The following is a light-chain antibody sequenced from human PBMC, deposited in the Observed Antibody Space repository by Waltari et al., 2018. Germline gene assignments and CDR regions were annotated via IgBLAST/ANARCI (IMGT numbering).Light chain of an antibody. CDR3: SSYTSSSPLV. CDR2: DVS. V-gene: IGLV2-14*01. CDR1: SSDVGGYNY. Sequence: QSALTQPASVSGSPGQSITISCTGTSSDVGGYNYVSWYQQHPGTAPKLMIYDVSKRPSGVSNRFSGSKSGNTASLTISGLQAEDEADYYCSSYTSSSPLVFGGGTKLTVL. J-gene: IGLJ2*01.